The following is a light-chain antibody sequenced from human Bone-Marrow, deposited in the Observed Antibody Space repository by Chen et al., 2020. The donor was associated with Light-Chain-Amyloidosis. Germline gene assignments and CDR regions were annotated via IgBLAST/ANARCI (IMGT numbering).Light chain of an antibody. J-gene: IGLJ1*01. CDR3: SSYTITNTLV. CDR2: EVT. Sequence: QSAPTQPASVSGSPGQSFTISCTGTSSDVGGDNHVSWYHQHPDKAPKLLIYEVTNRPSWVPDRFSGSKSDNTASLTISGLQTEDEADYFCSSYTITNTLVFGSGTRVTVL. V-gene: IGLV2-14*01. CDR1: SSDVGGDNH.